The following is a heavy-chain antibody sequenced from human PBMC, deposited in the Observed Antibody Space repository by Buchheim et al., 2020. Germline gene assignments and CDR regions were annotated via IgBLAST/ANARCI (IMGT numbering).Heavy chain of an antibody. D-gene: IGHD2-2*01. CDR2: IWYDGSKA. J-gene: IGHJ4*02. Sequence: QVQLVESGGGVVQPGRSLRLSCAASGFNFNTYGFHWVRQAPGKGLEWLAVIWYDGSKAFYADSVKGRFPISKDNSKNTAYLQMNSLRGEDTALYYCARDKWESYCSTMTCSTFDWWGQGTL. V-gene: IGHV3-33*08. CDR1: GFNFNTYG. CDR3: ARDKWESYCSTMTCSTFDW.